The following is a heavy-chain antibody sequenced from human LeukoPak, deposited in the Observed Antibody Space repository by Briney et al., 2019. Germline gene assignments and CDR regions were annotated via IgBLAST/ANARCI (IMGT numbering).Heavy chain of an antibody. J-gene: IGHJ6*03. V-gene: IGHV4-4*07. CDR1: GGSISSYY. CDR2: IYTSGST. CDR3: ARVGSSSSEAYYYYYYMDV. D-gene: IGHD6-6*01. Sequence: SETLSLTCTVSGGSISSYYWSWIRQPAGKGLEWIGRIYTSGSTNYNPSLKSRVTISVDTSKNQFSLKLSSVTAADTAVYYCARVGSSSSEAYYYYYYMDVWGKGTTVTVSS.